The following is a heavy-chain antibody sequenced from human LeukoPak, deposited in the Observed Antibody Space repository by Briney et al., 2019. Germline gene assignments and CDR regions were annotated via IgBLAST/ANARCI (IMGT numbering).Heavy chain of an antibody. J-gene: IGHJ6*03. V-gene: IGHV4-39*07. Sequence: SETLSLTCTVSGGSISSSSYYWGWIRQPPGKGLEWIGSIYYSGSTYYNPSLKSRVTISVDTSKNQFSLKLSSVTAADTAVYYCARDARSYGYYYYYYYYMDVWGRGTTVTVSS. D-gene: IGHD5-18*01. CDR1: GGSISSSSYY. CDR2: IYYSGST. CDR3: ARDARSYGYYYYYYYYMDV.